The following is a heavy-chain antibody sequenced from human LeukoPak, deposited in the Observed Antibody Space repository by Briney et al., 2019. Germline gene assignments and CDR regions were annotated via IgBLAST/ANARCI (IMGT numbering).Heavy chain of an antibody. CDR2: IYPGDSDT. CDR3: ARPAGTTTQPFDY. D-gene: IGHD1-1*01. Sequence: GESLKISCKASGYTFTTYWIAWVRQMPGEGLEWMGIIYPGDSDTRYSPSFQGQVTISADKSISTAYLQWSSLKASDTAMYYCARPAGTTTQPFDYWGQGTLVTVSS. J-gene: IGHJ4*02. V-gene: IGHV5-51*01. CDR1: GYTFTTYW.